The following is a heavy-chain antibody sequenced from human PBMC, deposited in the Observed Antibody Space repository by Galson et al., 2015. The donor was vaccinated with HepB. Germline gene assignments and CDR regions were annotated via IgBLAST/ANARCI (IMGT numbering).Heavy chain of an antibody. D-gene: IGHD3-3*01. CDR2: INPSGGST. J-gene: IGHJ3*02. CDR3: AREGAIFGVVSAFDI. Sequence: SVKVSCKASGYTFTSYYMHWVRQAPGQGLEWMGIINPSGGSTSYAQKFQGRVTMTRDTSTSTVYMELSSRRSEDTAVYYCAREGAIFGVVSAFDIWGQGTMVTVSS. V-gene: IGHV1-46*01. CDR1: GYTFTSYY.